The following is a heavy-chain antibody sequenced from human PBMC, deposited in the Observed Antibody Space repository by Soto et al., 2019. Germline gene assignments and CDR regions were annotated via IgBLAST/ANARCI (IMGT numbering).Heavy chain of an antibody. V-gene: IGHV3-30*03. CDR2: ISYDGSNK. Sequence: GGSLRLSCAASGFTFSSYGMHWVRQAPGKGLEWVAVISYDGSNKYYADSVKGRFTISRDNSKNTLYLQMNSLRAEDTAVYYCATLPYSDEVYDYWGQGTLVTVSS. J-gene: IGHJ4*02. D-gene: IGHD5-18*01. CDR3: ATLPYSDEVYDY. CDR1: GFTFSSYG.